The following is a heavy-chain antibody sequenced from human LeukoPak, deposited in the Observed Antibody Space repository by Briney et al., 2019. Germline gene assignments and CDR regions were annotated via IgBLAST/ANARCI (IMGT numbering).Heavy chain of an antibody. D-gene: IGHD1-26*01. Sequence: SETPSLTCTVSGDSISSGDYYWSWIRQPPGKGLEWIGYIYYTGNTYYNPSLKSRVTISADTSKNQFSLKLTSVTAADTAVYYCARVGLHSGSYYWFDPWGQGTLVTVSS. CDR3: ARVGLHSGSYYWFDP. CDR1: GDSISSGDYY. CDR2: IYYTGNT. J-gene: IGHJ5*02. V-gene: IGHV4-30-4*08.